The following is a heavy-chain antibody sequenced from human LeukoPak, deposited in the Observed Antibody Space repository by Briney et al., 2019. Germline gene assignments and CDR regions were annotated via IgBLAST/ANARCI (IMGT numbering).Heavy chain of an antibody. V-gene: IGHV3-23*01. Sequence: GGSLRLSCAASGFTFSSYAMSWVRQAPGKGLEWVSAISGSGGSTYYADSVKGRFTISRDNSKNTLYLQVNSLRAEDTAVYYCAKGDDILTTSILFPDYWGQGTLVTVSS. D-gene: IGHD3-9*01. CDR2: ISGSGGST. CDR1: GFTFSSYA. J-gene: IGHJ4*02. CDR3: AKGDDILTTSILFPDY.